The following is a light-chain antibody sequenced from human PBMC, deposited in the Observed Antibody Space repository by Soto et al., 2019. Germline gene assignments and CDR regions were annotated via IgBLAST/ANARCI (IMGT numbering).Light chain of an antibody. J-gene: IGKJ5*01. Sequence: EIVMTQSPATLSVSPGERATLSCRASQSVSSNLAWYQQKPGQAPRLLIYGASTRATGIPARFSGSGSGTEFILTISSLQSEDFAVYYCQEYNNWPPIIFGQGTRLEI. CDR1: QSVSSN. CDR2: GAS. V-gene: IGKV3-15*01. CDR3: QEYNNWPPII.